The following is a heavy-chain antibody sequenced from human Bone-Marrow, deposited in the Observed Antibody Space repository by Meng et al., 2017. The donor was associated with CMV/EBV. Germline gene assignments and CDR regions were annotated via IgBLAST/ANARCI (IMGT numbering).Heavy chain of an antibody. V-gene: IGHV1-69*05. Sequence: SVQVSCKASGGTFSSYAISWVRQAPGQGLEWMGGIIPIFGTANYAQKFQGRVTITTDESTSTAYMELSSLRSEDTAVYYCARGYCSSTSCPRYYYGMDVWGQGTTVTVSS. J-gene: IGHJ6*02. CDR3: ARGYCSSTSCPRYYYGMDV. CDR2: IIPIFGTA. CDR1: GGTFSSYA. D-gene: IGHD2-2*01.